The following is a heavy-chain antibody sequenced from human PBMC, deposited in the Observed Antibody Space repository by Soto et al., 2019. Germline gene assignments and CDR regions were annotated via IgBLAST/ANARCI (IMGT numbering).Heavy chain of an antibody. Sequence: QSPSRGLEWLGRTYYRSKWYNDYAESVKSRITIDPDTSRNQFSLQLNSVTPEDTAVYYCARSRNWIMDYWGQGTLVTVSS. CDR3: ARSRNWIMDY. CDR2: TYYRSKWYN. V-gene: IGHV6-1*01. D-gene: IGHD1-20*01. J-gene: IGHJ4*02.